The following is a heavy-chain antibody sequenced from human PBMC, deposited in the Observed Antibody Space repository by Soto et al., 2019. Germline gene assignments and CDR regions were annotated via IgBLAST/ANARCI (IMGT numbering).Heavy chain of an antibody. D-gene: IGHD3-16*01. CDR1: GYIFANYP. CDR2: INPGNGNT. Sequence: QVQLVQSGAEMKRPGASVTVSCTASGYIFANYPMQWVRQAPGQGLEWMGWINPGNGNTKYSKKFQGRLTITRDTSANTSQRTISSLTSAVSVMHSCACVVMRLCGMGDRRLDPGGRAPLLTVSS. J-gene: IGHJ5*02. CDR3: ACVVMRLCGMGDRRLDP. V-gene: IGHV1-3*01.